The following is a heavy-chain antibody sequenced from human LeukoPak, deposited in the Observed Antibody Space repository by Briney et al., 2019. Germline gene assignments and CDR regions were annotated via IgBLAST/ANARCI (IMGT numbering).Heavy chain of an antibody. Sequence: SETLSLTCAVYGGSFSGYYWSWIRQPPGKGLEWIGEINHSRSTNYNPSLKSRVLFSVDTSKNQFSLNLNSVTAADTAVYYCARGGLRDAFDIWGQGTMVTVSS. CDR1: GGSFSGYY. CDR3: ARGGLRDAFDI. V-gene: IGHV4-34*01. CDR2: INHSRST. J-gene: IGHJ3*02.